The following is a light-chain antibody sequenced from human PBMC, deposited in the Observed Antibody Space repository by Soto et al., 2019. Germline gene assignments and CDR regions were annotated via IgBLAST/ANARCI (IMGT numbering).Light chain of an antibody. CDR2: GAS. CDR3: QRYGGSPPFT. Sequence: EIVMTQSPGTLSLSPGETATLSCRASQRVSNAYLAWYQKKPGQAPRLLIYGASSRAAGIPDRFSGSGSGTDFTLTISRLEPEDFAVYFCQRYGGSPPFTFGQGTKVEI. V-gene: IGKV3-20*01. J-gene: IGKJ2*01. CDR1: QRVSNAY.